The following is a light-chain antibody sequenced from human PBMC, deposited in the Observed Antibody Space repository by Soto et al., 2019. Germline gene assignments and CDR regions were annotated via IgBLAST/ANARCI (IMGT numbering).Light chain of an antibody. Sequence: EVVLTQFPGTLSLSPGERATLSCRASQSVSSSFLAWYQQKPGQAPRLLIHAASTGATGIPARFRGSGSGTDFTLTISSLEPEDSAVYFCHQYADSPQTFGQGTKVEIK. CDR3: HQYADSPQT. V-gene: IGKV3-20*01. CDR1: QSVSSSF. J-gene: IGKJ2*01. CDR2: AAS.